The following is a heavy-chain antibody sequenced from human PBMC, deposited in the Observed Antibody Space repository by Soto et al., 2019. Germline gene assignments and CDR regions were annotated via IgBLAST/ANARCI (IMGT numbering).Heavy chain of an antibody. D-gene: IGHD4-17*01. CDR3: AIFPHYGDTLEAFEI. CDR1: GYTLTELS. J-gene: IGHJ3*02. V-gene: IGHV1-24*01. Sequence: ASVMVSCKFSGYTLTELSMHWVRQAPGKGLEWMGGFDPEDGETIYAQKFQGRVTMTEDTSTDTAYMELSSLRSEDTAVYYCAIFPHYGDTLEAFEIWGQGTMGNV. CDR2: FDPEDGET.